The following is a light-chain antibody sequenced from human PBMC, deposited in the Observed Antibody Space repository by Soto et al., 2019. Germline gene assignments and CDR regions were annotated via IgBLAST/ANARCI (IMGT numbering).Light chain of an antibody. Sequence: EIVMTQSPATQSVSPGERASLPCKASQSVSSNLAWYQQKPGQAPRLLIYGASTRATGIPARFSGSGSGTEFTLTISSLQSEDFAVYYCQQYNNWPGLTFGGGTKVEIK. CDR2: GAS. CDR1: QSVSSN. CDR3: QQYNNWPGLT. J-gene: IGKJ4*01. V-gene: IGKV3-15*01.